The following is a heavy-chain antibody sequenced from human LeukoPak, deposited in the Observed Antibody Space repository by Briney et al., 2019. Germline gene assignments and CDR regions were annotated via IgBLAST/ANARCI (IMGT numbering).Heavy chain of an antibody. J-gene: IGHJ4*02. Sequence: PSETLSLTCTVSGGSISSVDYYWSWIRQPPGKGLEWIGYIHYRGGSYYNPSLKSRVTMSVDTSKNQFSLKLSSVTAADTAVYYCARASGDYVYFDYWGQGTLVTVSS. V-gene: IGHV4-30-4*08. CDR2: IHYRGGS. CDR1: GGSISSVDYY. D-gene: IGHD4-17*01. CDR3: ARASGDYVYFDY.